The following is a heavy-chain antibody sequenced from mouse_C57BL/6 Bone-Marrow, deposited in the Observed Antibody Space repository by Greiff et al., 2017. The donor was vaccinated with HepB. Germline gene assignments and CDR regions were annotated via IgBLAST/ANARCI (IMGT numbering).Heavy chain of an antibody. Sequence: AQLQQPGAELVKPGASVKMSCKASGYTFTSYWITWVKQRPGQGLEWIGDIYPGSGSTNYNEKFKSKATLTVDTSSSTAYMQLSSLTSEDSAVYYCARREIYYGNYFFDYWGQGTTLTVSS. V-gene: IGHV1-55*01. CDR1: GYTFTSYW. D-gene: IGHD2-1*01. J-gene: IGHJ2*01. CDR2: IYPGSGST. CDR3: ARREIYYGNYFFDY.